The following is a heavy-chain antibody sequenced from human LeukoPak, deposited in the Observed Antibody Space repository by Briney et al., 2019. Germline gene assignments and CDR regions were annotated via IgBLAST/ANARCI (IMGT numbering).Heavy chain of an antibody. CDR2: IWYDGSNK. J-gene: IGHJ4*02. V-gene: IGHV3-33*08. CDR3: ARDLYYYDSSGYYLPDY. CDR1: GFTFSSYG. Sequence: GGSPRLSCAASGFTFSSYGMHWVRQAPGKGLEWVAVIWYDGSNKYYADSVKGRFTISRDNSKNTLYLQMNSLRAEDTAVYYCARDLYYYDSSGYYLPDYWGQGTLVTVSS. D-gene: IGHD3-22*01.